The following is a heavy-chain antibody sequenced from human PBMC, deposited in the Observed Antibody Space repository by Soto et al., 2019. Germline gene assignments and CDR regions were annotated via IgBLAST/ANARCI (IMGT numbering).Heavy chain of an antibody. Sequence: SGGSLRLSCAASGFTFSNYNMKWGRQAPGKGLEWVSYIRSSNSIIYYADSVKGRFSISRDNAKNSLYLQMNSLRDEDTAVYYCARSCGGYLDYWGKETLITLFS. CDR2: IRSSNSII. J-gene: IGHJ4*01. CDR3: ARSCGGYLDY. V-gene: IGHV3-48*02. CDR1: GFTFSNYN. D-gene: IGHD2-21*01.